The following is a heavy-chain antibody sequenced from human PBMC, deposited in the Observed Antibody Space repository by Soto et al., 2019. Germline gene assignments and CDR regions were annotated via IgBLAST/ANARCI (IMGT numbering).Heavy chain of an antibody. J-gene: IGHJ4*02. CDR2: IYHSGST. CDR1: GGSISSSNW. Sequence: AETLSLTCAVSGGSISSSNWWSWVRQPPGKGLEWIGEIYHSGSTNYNPSLKSRVTISVDKSKNQFSLKLSSVTAADTAVYYCASLGVVPAARGVYWGQGTLVTVSS. CDR3: ASLGVVPAARGVY. V-gene: IGHV4-4*02. D-gene: IGHD2-2*01.